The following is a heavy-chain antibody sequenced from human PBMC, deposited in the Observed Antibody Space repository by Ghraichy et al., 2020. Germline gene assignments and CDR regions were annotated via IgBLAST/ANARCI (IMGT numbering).Heavy chain of an antibody. D-gene: IGHD6-13*01. Sequence: GSLRLSCAVYGGSFSGYYWSWIRQPPGKGLEWIGEINHSGSTNYNPSLKSRVTISVDTSKNQFSLKLSSVTTADTAVYYCARARQQLVPGYYYYYYGMDVWGQGTTVTVSS. J-gene: IGHJ6*02. V-gene: IGHV4-34*01. CDR1: GGSFSGYY. CDR3: ARARQQLVPGYYYYYYGMDV. CDR2: INHSGST.